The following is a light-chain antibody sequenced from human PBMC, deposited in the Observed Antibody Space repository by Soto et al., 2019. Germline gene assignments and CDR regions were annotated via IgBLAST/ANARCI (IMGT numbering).Light chain of an antibody. CDR2: LAS. V-gene: IGKV2-28*01. Sequence: VMTQSPLSLPVTPGEPASISCRSSQSLVHNGYNYLDWYLQKPGQSPQLLIYLASNRASGVPDRFSGSGSGTDFTLKISRVEAEDVGVYYCMQALQTPITFGQGTRLEIK. CDR1: QSLVHNGYNY. J-gene: IGKJ5*01. CDR3: MQALQTPIT.